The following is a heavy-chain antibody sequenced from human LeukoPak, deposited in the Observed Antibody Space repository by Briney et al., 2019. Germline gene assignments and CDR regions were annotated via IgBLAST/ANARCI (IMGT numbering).Heavy chain of an antibody. CDR2: IIPIFGTA. CDR1: GGTFSSYA. J-gene: IGHJ4*02. Sequence: ASVKVSCKASGGTFSSYAISWVRQAPGQGLEWMGGIIPIFGTANYAQKFQGRVTITADESTSTAYMELSSLRSEDTAVYYCARSAGYGGYFDYWGQGTLVTVSS. V-gene: IGHV1-69*13. D-gene: IGHD4-23*01. CDR3: ARSAGYGGYFDY.